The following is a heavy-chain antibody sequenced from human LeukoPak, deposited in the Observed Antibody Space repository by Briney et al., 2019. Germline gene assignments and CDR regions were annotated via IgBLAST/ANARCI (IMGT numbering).Heavy chain of an antibody. J-gene: IGHJ4*02. CDR2: ISAYNGNT. V-gene: IGHV1-18*01. CDR3: ARDSYSGYDLLDY. Sequence: KXXCKAXGXTFTSXGISWVRQAPGQGLEWMGWISAYNGNTNYAQKLQGRVTMTTDTSTSTAYMELRSLRSDDTAVYYCARDSYSGYDLLDYWGQGTLVTVSS. CDR1: GXTFTSXG. D-gene: IGHD5-12*01.